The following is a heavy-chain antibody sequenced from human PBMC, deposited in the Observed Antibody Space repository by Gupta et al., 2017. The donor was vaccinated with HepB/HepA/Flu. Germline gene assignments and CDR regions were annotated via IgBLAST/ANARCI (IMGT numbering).Heavy chain of an antibody. CDR3: ARPLSGLSTYLQY. Sequence: QEQLVESGGGVVQPGRSLRLSCATSGITFSDYAMHWVRQAPGKGLEWVAVIWHDGSKKYYADSVKGRFTISRDNSKNTLNLRMDSLRPEDTAVYYCARPLSGLSTYLQYWGQGTLVTVSS. V-gene: IGHV3-33*01. J-gene: IGHJ4*02. CDR2: IWHDGSKK. CDR1: GITFSDYA. D-gene: IGHD4-11*01.